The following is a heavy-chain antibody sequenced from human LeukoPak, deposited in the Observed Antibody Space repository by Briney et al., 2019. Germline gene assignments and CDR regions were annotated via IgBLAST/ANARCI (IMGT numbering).Heavy chain of an antibody. CDR3: AREPPTSSGMDI. V-gene: IGHV4-30-4*01. J-gene: IGHJ6*02. CDR2: IYYSGST. CDR1: GGSISSGDYY. Sequence: PSETLSLTCTVSGGSISSGDYYWSWIRQPPGKGLEWIGYIYYSGSTYYNPSLKSRVTISLDMSKNQFSLKLSSVTAADTAVYYCAREPPTSSGMDIWGQGTTVTVSS.